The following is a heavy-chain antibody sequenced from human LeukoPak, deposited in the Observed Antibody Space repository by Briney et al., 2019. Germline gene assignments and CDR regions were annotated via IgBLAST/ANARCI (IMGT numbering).Heavy chain of an antibody. CDR3: ASGGHDIQYYFQY. Sequence: SETLSLTCTVSDGSISSYYWSWVRQAAGKGLEWIGRVYTSGTTKYNSSLKSRVTISVDKSKNQFSLKLTSLPAAETAVYYCASGGHDIQYYFQYWGQGTLVTVSS. D-gene: IGHD5-12*01. J-gene: IGHJ4*02. CDR1: DGSISSYY. CDR2: VYTSGTT. V-gene: IGHV4-4*07.